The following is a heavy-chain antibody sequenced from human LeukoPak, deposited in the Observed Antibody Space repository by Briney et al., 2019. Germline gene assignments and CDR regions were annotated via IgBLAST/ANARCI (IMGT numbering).Heavy chain of an antibody. CDR3: ARGLGYRTTQGSGYPVYLDY. CDR1: GFTFRSYW. J-gene: IGHJ4*02. V-gene: IGHV3-7*01. D-gene: IGHD3-22*01. Sequence: AGGSLRLSCAGSGFTFRSYWMHWVRQAPGKGLEWVANIKQDGSEKYYVDSVKGRFTISRDNANDSVYLQMNSLRAEDTAVYYCARGLGYRTTQGSGYPVYLDYWGQGTLVTVSS. CDR2: IKQDGSEK.